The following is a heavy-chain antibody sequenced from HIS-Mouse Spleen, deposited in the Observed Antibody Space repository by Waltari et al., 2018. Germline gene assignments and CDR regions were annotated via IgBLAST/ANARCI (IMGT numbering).Heavy chain of an antibody. J-gene: IGHJ4*02. CDR3: AKASSGWLDY. V-gene: IGHV3-30*18. D-gene: IGHD6-19*01. CDR1: GFPFSSYG. Sequence: QVQLVESGGGVVQPGRSLRLSCAASGFPFSSYGRHWVRQAPGKGLEWVAVISYDGSNKYYADYVKGRFTISRDNSKNTLDLQMNSLRAEDTAVYYCAKASSGWLDYWGQGTLVTVSS. CDR2: ISYDGSNK.